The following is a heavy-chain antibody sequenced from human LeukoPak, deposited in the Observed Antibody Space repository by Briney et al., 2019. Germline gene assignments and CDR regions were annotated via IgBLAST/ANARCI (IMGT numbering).Heavy chain of an antibody. Sequence: GGSLRLSCAASGFTFSTYWMHWVRHAPGKGLVWVSRINSDGSRTNYADSVKGRFTISRDNAKNTLFLQMNSLRGEDTAVYYCAKGEVVPAAIYGMDVWGQGTTVTVS. CDR2: INSDGSRT. J-gene: IGHJ6*02. CDR1: GFTFSTYW. D-gene: IGHD2-2*02. CDR3: AKGEVVPAAIYGMDV. V-gene: IGHV3-74*01.